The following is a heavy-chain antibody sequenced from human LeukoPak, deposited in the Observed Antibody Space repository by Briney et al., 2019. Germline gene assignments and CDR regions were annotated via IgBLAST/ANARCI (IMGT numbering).Heavy chain of an antibody. CDR1: GYNFNSYG. CDR2: ISAYDGNT. J-gene: IGHJ4*02. V-gene: IGHV1-18*01. Sequence: ASVKVSCKASGYNFNSYGINGGRQGPGQGGEWMGWISAYDGNTNYAQKFQDRFTMTTDTFTSTAYMELWSLRSDDTAVYYCAVTLAYCTSSACYFKYWGQGTLVTVST. D-gene: IGHD6-19*01. CDR3: AVTLAYCTSSACYFKY.